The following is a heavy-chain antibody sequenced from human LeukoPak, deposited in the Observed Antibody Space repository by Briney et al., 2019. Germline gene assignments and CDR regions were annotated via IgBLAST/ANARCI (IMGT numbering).Heavy chain of an antibody. CDR2: IYYSGST. CDR1: GGSISSYY. V-gene: IGHV4-59*01. J-gene: IGHJ4*02. CDR3: ARDKNYFDY. Sequence: SETLSLTCTVSGGSISSYYWSWIRQPPGKGLEWIGYIYYSGSTNYNPSLKSRVTISVDTSKNQFSPKLSSVTAADTAVYYCARDKNYFDYWGQGTLVTVSS.